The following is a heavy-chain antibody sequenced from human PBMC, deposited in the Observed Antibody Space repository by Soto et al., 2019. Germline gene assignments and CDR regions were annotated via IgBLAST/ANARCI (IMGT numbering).Heavy chain of an antibody. V-gene: IGHV4-34*01. Sequence: SETLSLTCAVYGGSFSGYYWTWIRQPPGTGLEWIGEINHSGSTNYNPSLKSRVTISVDTSKNQFSLKLTSVTAADTAVYYCARDVGYNRQDYWGLGTLVTVSS. CDR3: ARDVGYNRQDY. CDR1: GGSFSGYY. J-gene: IGHJ4*02. D-gene: IGHD2-2*02. CDR2: INHSGST.